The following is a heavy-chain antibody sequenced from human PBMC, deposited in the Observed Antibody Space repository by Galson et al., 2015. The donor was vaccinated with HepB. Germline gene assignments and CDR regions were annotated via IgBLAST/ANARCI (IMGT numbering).Heavy chain of an antibody. CDR2: MNPNSGNT. J-gene: IGHJ4*02. Sequence: SVKVSCKASGYTFTSYDINWVRQATGQGLEWMGWMNPNSGNTGYAQKFQGRVTMTRNTSISTAYMELSSLRSEDTAVYYCARDLVVVPAATHNDFDYWGQGTLVTVSS. CDR1: GYTFTSYD. V-gene: IGHV1-8*01. D-gene: IGHD2-2*01. CDR3: ARDLVVVPAATHNDFDY.